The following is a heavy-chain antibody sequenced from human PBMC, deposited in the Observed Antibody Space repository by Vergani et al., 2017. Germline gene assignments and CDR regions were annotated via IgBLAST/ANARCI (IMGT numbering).Heavy chain of an antibody. D-gene: IGHD4-17*01. CDR1: GYTFTSYG. Sequence: QVQLVQSGAEVKKPGASVKVSCKASGYTFTSYGISWVRQAPGQGLEWMGRIIPILGIANYAQKFQGRVTITADKSTSTAYMELRILRSEDTAVYYCARGYADYPYYFDYWGQGSLVTVSS. CDR2: IIPILGIA. CDR3: ARGYADYPYYFDY. V-gene: IGHV1-69*04. J-gene: IGHJ4*02.